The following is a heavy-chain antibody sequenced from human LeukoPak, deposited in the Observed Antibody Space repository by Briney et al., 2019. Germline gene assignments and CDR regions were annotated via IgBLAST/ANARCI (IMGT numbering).Heavy chain of an antibody. CDR1: GGTLSSYA. D-gene: IGHD6-13*01. V-gene: IGHV1-69*05. J-gene: IGHJ5*02. CDR3: ARDEQQLVYNWFDP. CDR2: IIPIFGTA. Sequence: ASVKVSCKASGGTLSSYAISWVRQAPGQGLEWMGGIIPIFGTANYAQKFQGRVTITTDESTSTAYMELSSLRSEDTAVYYCARDEQQLVYNWFDPWGQGTLVTVSS.